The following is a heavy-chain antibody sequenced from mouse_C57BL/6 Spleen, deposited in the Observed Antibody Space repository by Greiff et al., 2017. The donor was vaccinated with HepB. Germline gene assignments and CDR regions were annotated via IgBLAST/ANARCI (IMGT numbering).Heavy chain of an antibody. V-gene: IGHV1-81*01. CDR2: IYPRSGNT. D-gene: IGHD1-1*01. Sequence: QVQLKESGAELARPGASVKLSCKASGYTFTSYGISWVKQRTGQGLEWIGEIYPRSGNTYYNEKFKGKATLTADKSSSTAYMELRSLTSEDSAVYFCARGGNLLLRCHVWGTGTTVTVSS. CDR1: GYTFTSYG. CDR3: ARGGNLLLRCHV. J-gene: IGHJ1*03.